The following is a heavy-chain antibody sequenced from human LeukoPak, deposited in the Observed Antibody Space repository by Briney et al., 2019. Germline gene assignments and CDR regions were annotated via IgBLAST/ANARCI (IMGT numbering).Heavy chain of an antibody. CDR2: INPNSGGT. CDR3: ARSCGGLPYYYYYYMDV. V-gene: IGHV1-2*02. D-gene: IGHD3-10*01. CDR1: GYTFTSYG. Sequence: GASVKVSCKASGYTFTSYGISWVRQAPGQGLEWMGWINPNSGGTNYAQKFQGRVTMTRDTSISTAYMELSRLRSDDTAVYYCARSCGGLPYYYYYYMDVWGKGTTVTISS. J-gene: IGHJ6*03.